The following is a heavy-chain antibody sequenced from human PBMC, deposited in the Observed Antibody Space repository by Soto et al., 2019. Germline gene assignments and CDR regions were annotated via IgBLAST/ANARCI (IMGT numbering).Heavy chain of an antibody. D-gene: IGHD5-18*01. CDR1: GFTFSGSA. J-gene: IGHJ6*02. CDR2: IRSKANSYAT. Sequence: GESLKISCAASGFTFSGSAMHWVRQASGKGLEWVGRIRSKANSYATAYAASVKGRFTISRDDSKNTAYLQMNSLKTEDTAVYYCTRHRVDTAMVYYYYGMDVWGQGTTVTVSS. V-gene: IGHV3-73*01. CDR3: TRHRVDTAMVYYYYGMDV.